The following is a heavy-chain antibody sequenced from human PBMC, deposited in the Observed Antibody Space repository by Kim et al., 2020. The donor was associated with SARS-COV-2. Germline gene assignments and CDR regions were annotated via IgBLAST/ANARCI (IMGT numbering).Heavy chain of an antibody. CDR3: ARQPIGAPYDYVWGSYRYPLGY. Sequence: SETLSLTCTVSGGSISSSSYYWGWIRQPPGKGLEWIGSIYYSGSTYYNPSLKSRVTISVDTSKNQFSLKLSSVTAADTAVYYCARQPIGAPYDYVWGSYRYPLGYWGQGTLVTVSS. V-gene: IGHV4-39*01. D-gene: IGHD3-16*02. CDR1: GGSISSSSYY. CDR2: IYYSGST. J-gene: IGHJ4*02.